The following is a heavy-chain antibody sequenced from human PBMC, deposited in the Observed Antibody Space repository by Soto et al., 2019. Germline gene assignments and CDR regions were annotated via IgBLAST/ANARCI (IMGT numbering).Heavy chain of an antibody. CDR3: AKDKGRFLEWLLFDY. D-gene: IGHD3-3*01. J-gene: IGHJ4*02. V-gene: IGHV3-9*01. CDR1: GFTFDDYA. Sequence: GGSLSLSCAASGFTFDDYAMHWVRQAPGKGLEWVSGISWNSGSIGYADSVKGRFTISRDNAKNSLYLQMNSLRAEDTALYYCAKDKGRFLEWLLFDYWGQGTLVTVSS. CDR2: ISWNSGSI.